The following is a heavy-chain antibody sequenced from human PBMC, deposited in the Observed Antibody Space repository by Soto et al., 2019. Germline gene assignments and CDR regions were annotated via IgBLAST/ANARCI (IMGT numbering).Heavy chain of an antibody. CDR1: GGSISSGENF. Sequence: PSETLSLTXTVSGGSISSGENFWNWIRQSPGKGLEWIGYIHHSGSTYYNPSLKSRLTISVDTSKNQISLKLNSVTAADTALYYCARDTGTYPYYFDYWGQGTLVTVSS. CDR3: ARDTGTYPYYFDY. J-gene: IGHJ4*02. D-gene: IGHD1-26*01. CDR2: IHHSGST. V-gene: IGHV4-30-4*01.